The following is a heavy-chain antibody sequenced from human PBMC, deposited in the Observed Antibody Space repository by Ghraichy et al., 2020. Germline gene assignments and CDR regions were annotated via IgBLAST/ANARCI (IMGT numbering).Heavy chain of an antibody. CDR3: AKGETYYYGSGSYNDY. D-gene: IGHD3-10*01. CDR1: GFTFSSYA. J-gene: IGHJ4*02. CDR2: ISGSGGST. Sequence: GGSLRLSCAASGFTFSSYAMSWVRQAPGKGLEWVSAISGSGGSTYYADSVKGRFTISRDNSKNTLYLQMNSLRAEDTAVYYCAKGETYYYGSGSYNDYWGQGTLVTVSS. V-gene: IGHV3-23*01.